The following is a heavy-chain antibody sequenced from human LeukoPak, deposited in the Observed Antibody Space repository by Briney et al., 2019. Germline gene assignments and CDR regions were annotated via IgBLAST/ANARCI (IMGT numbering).Heavy chain of an antibody. CDR2: IYYSGST. CDR1: GGSISSYY. D-gene: IGHD3-22*01. V-gene: IGHV4-59*01. Sequence: SETLSLTCTVAGGSISSYYWSWIRQPPGKGLEWIGYIYYSGSTNYNPSLKSRVTISVDTSKNQFSLKLSSVTAADTALYYCPRFYYDSSGRFDYWGQGTLVTVSS. J-gene: IGHJ4*02. CDR3: PRFYYDSSGRFDY.